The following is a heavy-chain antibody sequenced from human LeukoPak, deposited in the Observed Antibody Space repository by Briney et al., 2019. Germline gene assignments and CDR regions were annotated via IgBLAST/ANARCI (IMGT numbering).Heavy chain of an antibody. Sequence: PSETLSLTCAVYGWSFNEYYWNWIRQPPGKGLEWIGEINARGDTNYNPSLKSRVTISVDTSKNQFSLRLTSMIAADTAIYYCARGQVPAARGYNWFDPWGQGTLVTVSS. V-gene: IGHV4-34*01. CDR2: INARGDT. CDR1: GWSFNEYY. J-gene: IGHJ5*02. CDR3: ARGQVPAARGYNWFDP. D-gene: IGHD2-2*01.